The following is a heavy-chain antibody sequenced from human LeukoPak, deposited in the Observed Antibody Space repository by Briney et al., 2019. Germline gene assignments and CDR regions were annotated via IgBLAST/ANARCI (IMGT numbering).Heavy chain of an antibody. V-gene: IGHV4-59*08. CDR3: ARKTTVSWYSDL. J-gene: IGHJ2*01. CDR2: IYYSGTS. CDR1: GGSISSYY. Sequence: SETLSLTCTVSGGSISSYYWSWIRQPPGKGLEWIGYIYYSGTSKYNPSLQSRVTMSIDTSKNQFSLKLSSVTAADTAVYYCARKTTVSWYSDLWGRGTLDTVSS. D-gene: IGHD4-17*01.